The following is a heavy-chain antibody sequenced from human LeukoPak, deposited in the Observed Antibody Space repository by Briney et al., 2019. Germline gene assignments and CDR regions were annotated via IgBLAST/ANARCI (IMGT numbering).Heavy chain of an antibody. J-gene: IGHJ4*02. CDR3: AHRRPGHLTGWDNSYFDN. D-gene: IGHD1/OR15-1a*01. V-gene: IGHV2-5*02. Sequence: SAPTLMNPTPTLTLTCTFSGFSLYSSGLGVGWIRQPPGKAMEWLDVIHWDDDQRYNPSLRSRPTMSKVDSKSQVFLVMSNMDPVDTATYYCAHRRPGHLTGWDNSYFDNWGPGTLVTHSS. CDR1: GFSLYSSGLG. CDR2: IHWDDDQ.